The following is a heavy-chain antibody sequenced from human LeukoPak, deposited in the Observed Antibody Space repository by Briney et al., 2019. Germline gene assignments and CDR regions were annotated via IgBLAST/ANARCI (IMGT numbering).Heavy chain of an antibody. CDR2: ISAYNANT. CDR1: GYTFTNYG. V-gene: IGHV1-18*01. CDR3: ARDHYDVLTGYAYNAFDI. D-gene: IGHD3-9*01. J-gene: IGHJ3*02. Sequence: ASVKVSCKASGYTFTNYGVSWVRQAPGQGLEWMGWISAYNANTNYAQNLQGRVTMTTDTSTSTAYMELRSLRSDDTAVYYCARDHYDVLTGYAYNAFDIWGQGTMVAVSS.